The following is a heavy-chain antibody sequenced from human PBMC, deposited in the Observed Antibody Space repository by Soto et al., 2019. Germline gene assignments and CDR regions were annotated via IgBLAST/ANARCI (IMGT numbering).Heavy chain of an antibody. V-gene: IGHV1-69*13. CDR3: ARVPVVGGWDAFDI. Sequence: GASVKVSCKASGGTFSSYAISWVRQAPGQGLEWMGGIIPIFGTANYAQKFQGRVTITADESTSTAYMELSSLRSEDTAVYYCARVPVVGGWDAFDIWGQGTMVTVSS. D-gene: IGHD1-26*01. CDR2: IIPIFGTA. J-gene: IGHJ3*02. CDR1: GGTFSSYA.